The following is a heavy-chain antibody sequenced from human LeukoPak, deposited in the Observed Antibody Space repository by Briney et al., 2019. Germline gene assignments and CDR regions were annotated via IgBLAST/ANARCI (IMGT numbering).Heavy chain of an antibody. CDR3: ARAVGYCSSSICYRFDY. Sequence: PGGSLRLSCAASGFTFSSYSMIWVRQAPGKGLGWVSYISSSSSTIYYADSVKGRFTISRDNAKNSLYLQMNSLRAEDTAVYYCARAVGYCSSSICYRFDYWGQGTLVTVSS. CDR2: ISSSSSTI. D-gene: IGHD2-2*01. V-gene: IGHV3-48*01. J-gene: IGHJ4*02. CDR1: GFTFSSYS.